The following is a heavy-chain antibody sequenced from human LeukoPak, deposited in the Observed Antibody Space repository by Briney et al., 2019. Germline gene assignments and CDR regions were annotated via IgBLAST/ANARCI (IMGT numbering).Heavy chain of an antibody. V-gene: IGHV1-18*01. CDR3: ARDHPYYYDSSGYYAFDY. CDR1: GHTFTSYG. Sequence: GASVKVSCKASGHTFTSYGISWVRQAPGQGLEWMGWISAYNGNTNYAQKLQGRVTMTTDTSTSTAYMELRSLRSDDTAVYYCARDHPYYYDSSGYYAFDYWGQGTLVTVSS. D-gene: IGHD3-22*01. CDR2: ISAYNGNT. J-gene: IGHJ4*02.